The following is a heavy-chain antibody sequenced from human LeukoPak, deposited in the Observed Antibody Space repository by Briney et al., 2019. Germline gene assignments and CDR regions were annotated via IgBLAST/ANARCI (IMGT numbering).Heavy chain of an antibody. CDR1: GFTVSRNY. V-gene: IGHV3-53*01. Sequence: PGGSLRLSCAASGFTVSRNYMNWVRQAPGKGLEWASVIYSGGNTYYADSVKGRFTISRDNSKNTLYLQMNRLRAEDTAVYYCARTANDYDGSGFFDYWGHGTLVTVSS. D-gene: IGHD3-22*01. J-gene: IGHJ4*01. CDR2: IYSGGNT. CDR3: ARTANDYDGSGFFDY.